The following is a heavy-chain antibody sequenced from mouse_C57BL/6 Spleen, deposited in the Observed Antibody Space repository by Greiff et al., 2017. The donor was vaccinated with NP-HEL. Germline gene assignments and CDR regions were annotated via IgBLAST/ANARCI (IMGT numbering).Heavy chain of an antibody. D-gene: IGHD1-1*01. J-gene: IGHJ4*01. CDR3: AKDYYDSSYEGAMDY. V-gene: IGHV1-64*01. CDR2: IHPNSGST. CDR1: GYTFTSYW. Sequence: QVQLQQPGAELVKPGASVKLSCKASGYTFTSYWMHWVKQRPGQGLEWIGMIHPNSGSTNYNEKFKSKATLTVDQSSSTAYLQLSSLTSEDSAVSYCAKDYYDSSYEGAMDYWGQGTSVTVSS.